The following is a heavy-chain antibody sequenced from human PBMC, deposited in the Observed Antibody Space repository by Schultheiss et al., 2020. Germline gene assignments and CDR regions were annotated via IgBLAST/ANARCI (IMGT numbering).Heavy chain of an antibody. CDR2: IWYDGSNK. CDR3: ARVLVAPNYYYYYVMDV. V-gene: IGHV3-33*01. J-gene: IGHJ6*02. CDR1: GFTFSSYG. Sequence: GGSLRLSCAASGFTFSSYGMHWVRQAPGKGLEWVAVIWYDGSNKYYADSVKGRFTISRDNSKNTLYLQMNSLRAEDTAVYYCARVLVAPNYYYYYVMDVWGQGTTVTVSS.